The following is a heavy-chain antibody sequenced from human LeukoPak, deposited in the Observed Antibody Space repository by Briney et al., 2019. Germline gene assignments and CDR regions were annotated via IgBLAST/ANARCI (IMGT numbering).Heavy chain of an antibody. Sequence: GGSLRLSCAASGFTFSSYEMNWVRQAPGKGLEWVSYISSSGSTIYYADSVKGRFTISRDNAKNSPYLQMNSLRAEDTAVYYCARFWSGYSTLDYWGQGTLVTVSS. CDR2: ISSSGSTI. D-gene: IGHD3-3*01. J-gene: IGHJ4*02. CDR1: GFTFSSYE. V-gene: IGHV3-48*03. CDR3: ARFWSGYSTLDY.